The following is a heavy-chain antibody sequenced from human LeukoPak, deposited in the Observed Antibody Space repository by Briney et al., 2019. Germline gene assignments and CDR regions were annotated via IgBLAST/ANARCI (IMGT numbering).Heavy chain of an antibody. Sequence: PSETLSLTCTVSGGSISSSSYYWGWIRQPPGKGLEWIGSIYYSGSTYYNPSLKSRVTISVDRSKNQFSLKLSSVTAADTAVYYCARGGVGYCTNGVCYALDYWGQGTLVTVSS. CDR2: IYYSGST. V-gene: IGHV4-39*07. CDR1: GGSISSSSYY. J-gene: IGHJ4*02. D-gene: IGHD2-8*01. CDR3: ARGGVGYCTNGVCYALDY.